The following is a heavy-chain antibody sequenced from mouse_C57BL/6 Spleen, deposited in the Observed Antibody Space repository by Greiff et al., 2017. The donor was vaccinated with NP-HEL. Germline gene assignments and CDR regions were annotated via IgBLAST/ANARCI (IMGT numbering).Heavy chain of an antibody. J-gene: IGHJ2*01. CDR3: ARGYDYDVDY. CDR2: ISSGSSTI. CDR1: GFTFSDYG. Sequence: EVKLVESGGGLVKPGGSLKLSCAASGFTFSDYGMHWVRQAPEKGLEWVAYISSGSSTIYYADTVKGRFTISRDNAKNTLFLQMTSLRSEDTAMYYCARGYDYDVDYWGQGTTLTVSS. D-gene: IGHD2-4*01. V-gene: IGHV5-17*01.